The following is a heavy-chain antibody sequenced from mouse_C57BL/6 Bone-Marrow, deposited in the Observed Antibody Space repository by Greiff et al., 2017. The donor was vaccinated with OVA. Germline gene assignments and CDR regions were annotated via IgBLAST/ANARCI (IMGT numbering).Heavy chain of an antibody. J-gene: IGHJ3*01. D-gene: IGHD4-1*01. Sequence: VKLQQSGAELARPGASVKLSCKASGYTFTSYGISWVKQRTGQGLEWIGEIYPRSGNTYYNEKFKGKATLTADKSSSTAYMELRSLTSEDSAVYFCARHWVLFAYWGQGTLVTVSA. V-gene: IGHV1-81*01. CDR2: IYPRSGNT. CDR3: ARHWVLFAY. CDR1: GYTFTSYG.